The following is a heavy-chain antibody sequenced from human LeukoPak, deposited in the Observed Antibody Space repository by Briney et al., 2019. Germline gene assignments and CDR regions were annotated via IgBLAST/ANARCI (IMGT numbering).Heavy chain of an antibody. J-gene: IGHJ4*02. CDR1: GGSISSYY. V-gene: IGHV4-59*08. CDR2: IYYSGGT. D-gene: IGHD6-19*01. Sequence: SETLSLTCTVSGGSISSYYWSWLRQPPGKGLEWIGYIYYSGGTNYNPSLKSRVTISLDTSKNHFSLKLSSVTAADPAVYYCARHDSSGWYHYLDYWGQGTLVTVSS. CDR3: ARHDSSGWYHYLDY.